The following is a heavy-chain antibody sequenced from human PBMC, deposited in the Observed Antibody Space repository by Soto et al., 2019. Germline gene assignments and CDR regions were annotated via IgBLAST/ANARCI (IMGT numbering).Heavy chain of an antibody. CDR1: GGTFSSYA. J-gene: IGHJ5*02. CDR2: IIPIFGTA. V-gene: IGHV1-69*01. CDR3: AREGKYYDFWGGYLGDRDNNWFDP. D-gene: IGHD3-3*01. Sequence: QVQLVQSGAEVKKPGSSVKVSCKASGGTFSSYAISWVRQAPGQGLEWMGGIIPIFGTANYAQKFQGRVTITADEVTSTAYMELTSLRSEEMAVYYCAREGKYYDFWGGYLGDRDNNWFDPWGQGTLVTVSS.